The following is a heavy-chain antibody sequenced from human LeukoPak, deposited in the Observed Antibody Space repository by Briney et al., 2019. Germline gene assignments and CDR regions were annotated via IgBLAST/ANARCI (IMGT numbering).Heavy chain of an antibody. Sequence: SETLSLTCTVSGGSISSYYWSWIRQPPGKGLEWIGYIYYSGSTNYNPSLKSRVTISVDTSKNQFSLKLGSVTAADTAVYYCARGTVPYYYYYGMDVWSQGTTVTVSS. CDR2: IYYSGST. V-gene: IGHV4-59*01. J-gene: IGHJ6*02. CDR1: GGSISSYY. CDR3: ARGTVPYYYYYGMDV. D-gene: IGHD4-17*01.